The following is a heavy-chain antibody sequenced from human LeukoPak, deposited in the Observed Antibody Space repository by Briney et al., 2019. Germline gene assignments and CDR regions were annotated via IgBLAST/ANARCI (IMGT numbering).Heavy chain of an antibody. Sequence: SGGSLRLSCAASGFTFSSYAMSWVRQAPGKGLEWVSAINGSGGITYYADSVKGRFTISRDNSKNTLYLQMNSLRAEDTAVYYWAKVARVTMIVVVIRDINWFDPWGQGTLVTVSS. J-gene: IGHJ5*02. CDR1: GFTFSSYA. D-gene: IGHD3-22*01. CDR2: INGSGGIT. V-gene: IGHV3-23*01. CDR3: AKVARVTMIVVVIRDINWFDP.